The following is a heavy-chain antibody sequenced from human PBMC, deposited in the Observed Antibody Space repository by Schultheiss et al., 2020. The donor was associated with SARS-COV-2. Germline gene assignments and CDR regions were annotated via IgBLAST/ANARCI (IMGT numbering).Heavy chain of an antibody. V-gene: IGHV3-21*05. CDR3: ARLGDIADMDV. D-gene: IGHD2-15*01. J-gene: IGHJ6*03. CDR1: GFTFSSYA. CDR2: ISSSSSYT. Sequence: GGSLRLSCAASGFTFSSYAMHWVRQAPGKGLEWVSYISSSSSYTNYADSVKGRFTISRDNAKNSLYLQMNSLRAEDTAVYYCARLGDIADMDVWGKGTTVTVSS.